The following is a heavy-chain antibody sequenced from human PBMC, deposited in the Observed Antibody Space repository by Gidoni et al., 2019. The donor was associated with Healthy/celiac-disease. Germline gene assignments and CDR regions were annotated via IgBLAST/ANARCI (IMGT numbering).Heavy chain of an antibody. D-gene: IGHD1-1*01. CDR1: GFPFDDYA. CDR3: AKGAWAGTYSHVDY. J-gene: IGHJ4*02. Sequence: EVQLVESGGGLVQPGRSLRLSCAASGFPFDDYAMHWVRQAPGKGLEWVSGISWNSGSIGYADSVKGRFTISRDNAKNSLYLQMNSLRAEDTALYYCAKGAWAGTYSHVDYWGQGTLVTVSS. CDR2: ISWNSGSI. V-gene: IGHV3-9*01.